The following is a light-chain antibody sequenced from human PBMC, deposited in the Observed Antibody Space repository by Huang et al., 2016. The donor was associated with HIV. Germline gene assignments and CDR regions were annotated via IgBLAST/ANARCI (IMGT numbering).Light chain of an antibody. CDR2: AAS. CDR3: QQSYSTPLT. Sequence: DIQMTQSPSYVSASVGDRVTITCRASQSISSYVNWYQQKPGKAPKLLIYAASSLQSGVPARFSGSGCGTDFTLTVSKLQPEDFAAYYCQQSYSTPLTFGRGTKVEIK. V-gene: IGKV1-39*01. CDR1: QSISSY. J-gene: IGKJ4*01.